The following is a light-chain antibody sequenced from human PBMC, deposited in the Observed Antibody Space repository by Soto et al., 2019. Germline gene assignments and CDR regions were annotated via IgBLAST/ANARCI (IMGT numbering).Light chain of an antibody. CDR3: QQYYSTPPT. Sequence: DIVMTQSPDSLAVSLGERATINCKSSQSVLYSSNNKNYLAWYQQKPGQPPKLLIYWASTRESGVPDRFSGSGSVTDVALTISSLQAEDVAVYYCQQYYSTPPTFGQGPKVEIK. CDR2: WAS. V-gene: IGKV4-1*01. CDR1: QSVLYSSNNKNY. J-gene: IGKJ1*01.